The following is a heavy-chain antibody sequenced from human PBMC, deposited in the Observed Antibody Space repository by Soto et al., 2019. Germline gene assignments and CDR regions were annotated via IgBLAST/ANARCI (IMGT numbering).Heavy chain of an antibody. CDR1: GFTFSSYG. J-gene: IGHJ4*02. CDR2: IWYDGSNK. CDR3: ARDPVGAVAGTPYFDY. V-gene: IGHV3-33*01. Sequence: GGSLRLSCAASGFTFSSYGMHWVRQAPGKGLEWVAVIWYDGSNKYYADSVKGRFTISRDNSKNTLYLQMNSLRAEDTAVYYCARDPVGAVAGTPYFDYWGQGTLVTVSS. D-gene: IGHD6-19*01.